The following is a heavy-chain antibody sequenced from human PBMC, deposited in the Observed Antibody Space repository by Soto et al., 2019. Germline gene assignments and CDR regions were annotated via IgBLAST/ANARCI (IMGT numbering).Heavy chain of an antibody. CDR2: INHSRST. D-gene: IGHD3-10*01. CDR3: ARGYGTNFDY. CDR1: GGSFSGYY. V-gene: IGHV4-34*01. Sequence: QVQLQQWGAGLLKPSETLSLTCAVYGGSFSGYYWNWVRQPPGKVLEWLGEINHSRSTNYNPSIKSRVTISLATPKNQLSLKLSSMTAADTAAYYFARGYGTNFDYWGQGTLVTVSS. J-gene: IGHJ4*02.